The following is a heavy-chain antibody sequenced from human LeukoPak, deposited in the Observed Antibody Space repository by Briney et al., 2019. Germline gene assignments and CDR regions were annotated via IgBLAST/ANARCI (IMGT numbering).Heavy chain of an antibody. CDR1: GFPFSTYA. V-gene: IGHV3-23*01. J-gene: IGHJ5*02. CDR2: IGSPTDT. Sequence: GDSLRLSCTASGFPFSTYAMNWVRQPPEKGLEWVSTIGSPTDTHYADSVKGRFTISRDDSKKTFYLQMNALRAADTATYYCTKYLIGGPSGWLDAWGQGNLVTVSS. D-gene: IGHD2-15*01. CDR3: TKYLIGGPSGWLDA.